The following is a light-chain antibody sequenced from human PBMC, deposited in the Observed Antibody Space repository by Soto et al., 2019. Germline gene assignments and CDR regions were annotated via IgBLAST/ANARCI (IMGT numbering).Light chain of an antibody. J-gene: IGKJ1*01. Sequence: EIVMTQSPATLSVSPGERDTLSCRASQSVGSDLAWYQQKPGQAPRLLIYGASTRATGIPARFSGSGSGTEFTLTISSLQSEDFAVYYCQQYNNWPPWTFGQGTKVDIK. CDR2: GAS. V-gene: IGKV3-15*01. CDR3: QQYNNWPPWT. CDR1: QSVGSD.